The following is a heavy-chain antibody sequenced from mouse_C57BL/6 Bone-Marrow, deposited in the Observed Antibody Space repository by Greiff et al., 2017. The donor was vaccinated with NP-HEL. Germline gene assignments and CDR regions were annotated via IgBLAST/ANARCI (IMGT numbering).Heavy chain of an antibody. V-gene: IGHV1-42*01. J-gene: IGHJ3*01. CDR1: GYSFTGYY. D-gene: IGHD2-1*01. Sequence: EVKLVESGPELVKPGASVKISCKASGYSFTGYYMNWVKQSPEKSLEWIGEINPSTGGTTYNQKFKAKATLTVDKSSSTAYMQLKSLTSEDSAVYYCARVLWYWFAYWGQGTLVTVSA. CDR3: ARVLWYWFAY. CDR2: INPSTGGT.